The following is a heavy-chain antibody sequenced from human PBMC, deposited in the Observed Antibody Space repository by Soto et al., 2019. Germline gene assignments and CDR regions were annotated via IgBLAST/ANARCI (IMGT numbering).Heavy chain of an antibody. Sequence: ASVKVSCKASGYTFTGYYMHWVRQAPGQGLEWMGWINPNSGGTNYAQKFQGWVTMTRDTSISTAYMELRSLRSDDTAVYYCAVPSIAVAGYYGMDVWGQGTTVTVSS. J-gene: IGHJ6*02. V-gene: IGHV1-2*04. CDR1: GYTFTGYY. D-gene: IGHD6-19*01. CDR2: INPNSGGT. CDR3: AVPSIAVAGYYGMDV.